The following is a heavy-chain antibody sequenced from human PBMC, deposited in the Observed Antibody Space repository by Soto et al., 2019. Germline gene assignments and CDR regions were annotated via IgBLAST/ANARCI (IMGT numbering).Heavy chain of an antibody. CDR3: AKETGGSPGY. CDR1: GFTFRSYG. CDR2: ISYDGSNK. V-gene: IGHV3-30*18. Sequence: GGSLGLSCAASGFTFRSYGMHWVRQAPGKGLEWVAVISYDGSNKYYADSVKGRFTISRDNSKNTLYLQMNSLRAEDTAVYYCAKETGGSPGYWGQGTLVNVS. J-gene: IGHJ4*02. D-gene: IGHD1-1*01.